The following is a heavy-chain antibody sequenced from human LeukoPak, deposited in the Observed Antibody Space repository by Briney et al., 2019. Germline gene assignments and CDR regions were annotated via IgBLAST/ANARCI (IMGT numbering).Heavy chain of an antibody. V-gene: IGHV3-53*01. J-gene: IGHJ4*02. Sequence: GGSLRLSCAASNFTVSGNYMTWVRQTPGMGLECVSVMYTEDVTYYADSVKGRFTISRDNSKNTLYLQMNSLRAEDTAVYYCAKGGYSDFDYWGQGTLVTVSS. D-gene: IGHD3-22*01. CDR2: MYTEDVT. CDR3: AKGGYSDFDY. CDR1: NFTVSGNY.